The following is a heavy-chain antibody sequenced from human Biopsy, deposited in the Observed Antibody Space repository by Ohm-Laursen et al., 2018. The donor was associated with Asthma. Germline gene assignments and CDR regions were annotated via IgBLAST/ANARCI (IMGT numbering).Heavy chain of an antibody. CDR1: GFTFSDYY. D-gene: IGHD5-12*01. Sequence: SLRLSCAASGFTFSDYYMSWIRQAPGKGLEWVSYISTGGTTINYADSVEGRFTISRDNAKNSLYLQLNSLRAGDTAVYYCARARSGNYFDYWGRGTLVTVSS. CDR3: ARARSGNYFDY. J-gene: IGHJ4*02. V-gene: IGHV3-11*01. CDR2: ISTGGTTI.